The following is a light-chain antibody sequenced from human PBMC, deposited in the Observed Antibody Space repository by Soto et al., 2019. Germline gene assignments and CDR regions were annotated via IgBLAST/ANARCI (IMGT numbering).Light chain of an antibody. Sequence: EIVLTQSPATLSLSPGERAILSCRASQSVSTYLAWYQQEPGQAPRLFIYDASSRATGIPARFSGSGSGTDFTLTISSLEPEDFAVYYCQQRSKWPITFGQGTRLEIK. CDR3: QQRSKWPIT. V-gene: IGKV3-11*01. CDR2: DAS. J-gene: IGKJ5*01. CDR1: QSVSTY.